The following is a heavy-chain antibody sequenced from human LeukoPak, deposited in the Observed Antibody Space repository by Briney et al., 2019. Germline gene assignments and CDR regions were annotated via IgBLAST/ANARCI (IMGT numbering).Heavy chain of an antibody. J-gene: IGHJ4*02. V-gene: IGHV4-30-4*08. D-gene: IGHD4-17*01. Sequence: SETLSLTCTVSGGSISSGDYYWSWIRQPPGKGLEWIGYIYYSGSTYYNPSLKSRVTISVDTSKNQFSLKLSSVTAADRAVYYCAKTTGTTSGILFDYWGQGTLVTVSS. CDR1: GGSISSGDYY. CDR3: AKTTGTTSGILFDY. CDR2: IYYSGST.